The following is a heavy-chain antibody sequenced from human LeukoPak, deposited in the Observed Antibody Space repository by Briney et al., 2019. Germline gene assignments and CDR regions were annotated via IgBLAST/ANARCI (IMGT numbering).Heavy chain of an antibody. D-gene: IGHD1-26*01. Sequence: ASVKVSCKASGYTFTSYDINWVRQATGQGLEWMGWMNPNSGNTGYAQKFQGRVTMTRNTSMSTAYMELSSLRSGDTAVYYCARVSEWELPRAFDIWGQGTMVTVSS. CDR1: GYTFTSYD. J-gene: IGHJ3*02. V-gene: IGHV1-8*01. CDR3: ARVSEWELPRAFDI. CDR2: MNPNSGNT.